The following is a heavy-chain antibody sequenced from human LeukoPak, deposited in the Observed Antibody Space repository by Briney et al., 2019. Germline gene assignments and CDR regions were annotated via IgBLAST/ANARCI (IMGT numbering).Heavy chain of an antibody. Sequence: KPSETLSLTCAVYGGSFSGYYWSWIRQPPGKGLEWIGEINHSGSTNYNPSLKSRVTISVDTSKNQFSLKLSSVTAADTAVYYCARGPGDSSGYYYVDYWGQGTLVTVSS. V-gene: IGHV4-34*01. J-gene: IGHJ4*02. CDR2: INHSGST. CDR1: GGSFSGYY. D-gene: IGHD3-22*01. CDR3: ARGPGDSSGYYYVDY.